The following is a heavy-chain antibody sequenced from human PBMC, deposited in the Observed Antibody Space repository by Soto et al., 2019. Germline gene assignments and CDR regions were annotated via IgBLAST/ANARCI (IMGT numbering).Heavy chain of an antibody. CDR3: AKSHGMGGMDV. CDR1: GFTFSSYG. J-gene: IGHJ6*02. D-gene: IGHD1-26*01. CDR2: ISYDGSNK. V-gene: IGHV3-30*18. Sequence: GGSLRLSCAASGFTFSSYGMHWVRQAPGKGLEWVAVISYDGSNKYYADSVKGRFTISRDNSKNTLYLQMNSLRAEDTAVYYCAKSHGMGGMDVWGQGTTVTVSS.